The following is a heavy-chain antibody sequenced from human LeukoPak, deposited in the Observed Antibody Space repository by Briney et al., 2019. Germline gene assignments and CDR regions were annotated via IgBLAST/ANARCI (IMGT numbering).Heavy chain of an antibody. Sequence: GGSLRLSCAASGFTFSTYVMHWVRQAPGKGLEWVAVISSDGSNKYYADSVKGRFTISRDYSKNTLYLQMNSLRAEDTAVYYCARGGYFPGYWGQGTLVTVSS. D-gene: IGHD6-13*01. CDR3: ARGGYFPGY. CDR1: GFTFSTYV. CDR2: ISSDGSNK. J-gene: IGHJ4*02. V-gene: IGHV3-30-3*01.